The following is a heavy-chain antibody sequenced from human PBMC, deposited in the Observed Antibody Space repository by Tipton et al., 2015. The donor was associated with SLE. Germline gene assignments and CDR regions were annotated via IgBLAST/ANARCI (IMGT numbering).Heavy chain of an antibody. CDR2: IYTSGST. CDR1: GGSISSDSYY. D-gene: IGHD6-19*01. J-gene: IGHJ6*02. CDR3: ARGQQWLVGYYGLDA. V-gene: IGHV4-61*09. Sequence: TLSLTCTVSGGSISSDSYYWSWIRQPAGKGLEWIGYIYTSGSTKYNPSLKSRVTISVDTSKNQFSLKVTSVTAADTAVYYCARGQQWLVGYYGLDAWGQGTTVTVSS.